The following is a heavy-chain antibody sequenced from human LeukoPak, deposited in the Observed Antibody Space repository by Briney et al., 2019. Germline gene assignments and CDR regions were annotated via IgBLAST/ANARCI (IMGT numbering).Heavy chain of an antibody. Sequence: GGSLRLSCAASGFTFDDYAMHWVRQAPGKGLEWVSGISWNSGSIGYADSVKGRFTISRDNAKNSLYLQMNSLRAEDTAVYYCARHLSGVAGYTYGRGIDYWGQGTLVTVSS. CDR3: ARHLSGVAGYTYGRGIDY. CDR2: ISWNSGSI. D-gene: IGHD5-18*01. J-gene: IGHJ4*02. V-gene: IGHV3-9*01. CDR1: GFTFDDYA.